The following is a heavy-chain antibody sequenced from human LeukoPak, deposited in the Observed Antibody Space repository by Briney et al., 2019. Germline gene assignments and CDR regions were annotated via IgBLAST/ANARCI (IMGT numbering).Heavy chain of an antibody. V-gene: IGHV1-18*01. D-gene: IGHD5-18*01. Sequence: ASVKVSCKASGYTFTSYGISWVRQAPGQGLEWMGWISAYNGNTNYAQKLQGRVTMTTDTSTSTAYMELRSLRSDDTAVYYCARRHSYGYRVYYYYGMDVWGQGTTATVSS. CDR1: GYTFTSYG. CDR2: ISAYNGNT. CDR3: ARRHSYGYRVYYYYGMDV. J-gene: IGHJ6*02.